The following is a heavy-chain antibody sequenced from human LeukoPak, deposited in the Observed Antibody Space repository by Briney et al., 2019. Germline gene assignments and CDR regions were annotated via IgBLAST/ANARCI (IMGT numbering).Heavy chain of an antibody. CDR1: GYTFTGYY. Sequence: GASVKVSCKASGYTFTGYYMQWVRQAPGQGLEWMGWIEPNSGGTNSAQKFQGRVTMTRDTSISTAYMELRRLRSDDTAIYYCARGPRITIFGVVMANDAFDIWGQGTMVTVSS. V-gene: IGHV1-2*02. J-gene: IGHJ3*02. CDR2: IEPNSGGT. D-gene: IGHD3-3*01. CDR3: ARGPRITIFGVVMANDAFDI.